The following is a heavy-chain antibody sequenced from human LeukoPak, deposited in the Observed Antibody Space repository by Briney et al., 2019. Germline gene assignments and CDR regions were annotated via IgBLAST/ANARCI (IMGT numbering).Heavy chain of an antibody. J-gene: IGHJ4*02. CDR3: TYGDYPLTY. CDR2: IYSNGDT. V-gene: IGHV3-66*01. CDR1: GLTVTNNY. D-gene: IGHD4-17*01. Sequence: GSLRLSCAASGLTVTNNYWNWVRQPPGKGPEWISLIYSNGDTRYADSVKGRFTFSRDNSKNTLYLQMNSLRAEDTAVYYCTYGDYPLTYWGQGTLVSVSS.